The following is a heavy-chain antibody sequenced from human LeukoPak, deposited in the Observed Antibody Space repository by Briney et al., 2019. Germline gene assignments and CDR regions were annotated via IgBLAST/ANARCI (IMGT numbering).Heavy chain of an antibody. J-gene: IGHJ5*02. V-gene: IGHV4-30-2*01. CDR2: IYHSGST. D-gene: IGHD3-9*01. CDR1: GGSISSGGYS. Sequence: SQTLSLTCAVSGGSISSGGYSWSWIRQPPGKGLEWIGYIYHSGSTYYNPSLKSRVTISVDRSKNQFSLKLSSVTAADTAVYYCARNRIRYFDWLLSWFDPWGQGTLVTVSS. CDR3: ARNRIRYFDWLLSWFDP.